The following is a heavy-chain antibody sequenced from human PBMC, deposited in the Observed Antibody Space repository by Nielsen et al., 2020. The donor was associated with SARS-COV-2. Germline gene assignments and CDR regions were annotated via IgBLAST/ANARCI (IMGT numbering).Heavy chain of an antibody. Sequence: GGSLRLSCEGSGFTFDDYAMHWVRQAPGKGLEWVSGISWNSGSIGYADSVKGRFTISRDNAKNSLYLQMNSLRAEDTALYYCAKRLDSSGWTAFDYWGQGTLVTVSS. V-gene: IGHV3-9*01. CDR2: ISWNSGSI. D-gene: IGHD6-19*01. CDR1: GFTFDDYA. CDR3: AKRLDSSGWTAFDY. J-gene: IGHJ4*02.